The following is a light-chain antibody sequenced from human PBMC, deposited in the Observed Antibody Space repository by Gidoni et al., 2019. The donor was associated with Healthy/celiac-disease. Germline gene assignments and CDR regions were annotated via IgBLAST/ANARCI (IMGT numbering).Light chain of an antibody. CDR1: QGISSY. V-gene: IGKV1-9*01. Sequence: DIQLTQSPSFLSASVGDRVTITCRASQGISSYLAWYQQKPGKAPKLLIYPASTLQSEVPSRFSGSGSGTEFTLTISSLQPEDFATYYCQQLNSYLPTFGQGTRLEIK. J-gene: IGKJ5*01. CDR3: QQLNSYLPT. CDR2: PAS.